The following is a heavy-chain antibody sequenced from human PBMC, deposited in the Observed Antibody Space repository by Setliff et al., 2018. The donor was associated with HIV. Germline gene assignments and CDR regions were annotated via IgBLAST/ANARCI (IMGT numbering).Heavy chain of an antibody. Sequence: PSETLSLTCVVSGDSITSSYWTWLRKPQGKGLEWIADMYTDGNTNYNPYLKSRVAVSVDRSKNQFSLKLSSVTAADTAVYYCTRWAGNDAFDIWGQGTMVTVSS. CDR1: GDSITSSY. J-gene: IGHJ3*02. CDR2: MYTDGNT. CDR3: TRWAGNDAFDI. D-gene: IGHD6-19*01. V-gene: IGHV4-4*08.